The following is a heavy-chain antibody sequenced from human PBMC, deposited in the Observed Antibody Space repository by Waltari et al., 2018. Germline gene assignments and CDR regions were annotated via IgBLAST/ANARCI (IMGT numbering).Heavy chain of an antibody. D-gene: IGHD3-10*01. J-gene: IGHJ6*02. Sequence: QVQLQASGPGLVKPSETLSLTCTASGGSISSYYWSWIRQPAGKGLEWIGRIYTSGSTNYNPSLKSRVTMSVDTSKNQFSLKLSSVTAADTAVYYCASSRMVRGVTENVWGQGTTVTVSS. V-gene: IGHV4-4*07. CDR2: IYTSGST. CDR1: GGSISSYY. CDR3: ASSRMVRGVTENV.